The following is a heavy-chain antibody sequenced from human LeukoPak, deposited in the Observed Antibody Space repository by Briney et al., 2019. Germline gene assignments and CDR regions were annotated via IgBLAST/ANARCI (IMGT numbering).Heavy chain of an antibody. V-gene: IGHV4-39*07. CDR3: ARRDYYGSGSYSGGLYYFDY. D-gene: IGHD3-10*01. CDR1: GGSISSSSYC. J-gene: IGHJ4*02. CDR2: IYYGGST. Sequence: PSETLSLTCTVSGGSISSSSYCWGCIRQPPGKGLEWIGSIYYGGSTYSNPSLKSGVTISVDTSKNQFSLKLSSVNAADTAVYYCARRDYYGSGSYSGGLYYFDYWGQGTLVTVSS.